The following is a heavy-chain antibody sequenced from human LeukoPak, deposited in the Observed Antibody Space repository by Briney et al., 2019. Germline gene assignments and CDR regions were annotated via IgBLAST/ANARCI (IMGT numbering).Heavy chain of an antibody. Sequence: GGSLRLSCAASGFTFSDYYMSWIRQAPGKGLEWVSYIGSSGSTIYYADSVKGRFTISRDNSKNTLYLQMNSLRAEDTAVYYCARILDSAWGELGYWGQGTLVTVSS. D-gene: IGHD6-19*01. CDR1: GFTFSDYY. J-gene: IGHJ4*02. CDR3: ARILDSAWGELGY. V-gene: IGHV3-11*04. CDR2: IGSSGSTI.